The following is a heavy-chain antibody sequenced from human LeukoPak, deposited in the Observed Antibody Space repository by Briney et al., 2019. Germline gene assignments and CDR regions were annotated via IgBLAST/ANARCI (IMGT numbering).Heavy chain of an antibody. V-gene: IGHV4-39*07. CDR1: GGSISSSTYY. CDR3: ASLGAVTTHNWFDP. Sequence: SETLSLTCTVSGGSISSSTYYWGWIRQPPGKGLEWIGSIFYSGRTYYNPSLKSRVTMSVDTSKNQFSLKLSSVTAADTAVYYCASLGAVTTHNWFDPWGQGTLVTVSS. J-gene: IGHJ5*02. CDR2: IFYSGRT. D-gene: IGHD4-17*01.